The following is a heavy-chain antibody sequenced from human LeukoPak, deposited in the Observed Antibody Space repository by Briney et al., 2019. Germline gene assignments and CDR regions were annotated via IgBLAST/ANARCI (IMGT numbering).Heavy chain of an antibody. D-gene: IGHD1-26*01. CDR1: GFTFSSYA. Sequence: GGSLRLSCAASGFTFSSYAMHWVRQAPGKGLEWVAVISYDGSYEYYADSVKGRFTISRDNSKNTLYLQMNSLRAEDTAVYYCASPYSGSYSYFDYWGQGTLVTVSS. CDR3: ASPYSGSYSYFDY. J-gene: IGHJ4*02. CDR2: ISYDGSYE. V-gene: IGHV3-30*04.